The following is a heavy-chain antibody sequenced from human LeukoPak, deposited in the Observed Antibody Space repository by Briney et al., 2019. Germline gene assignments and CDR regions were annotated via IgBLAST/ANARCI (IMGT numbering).Heavy chain of an antibody. V-gene: IGHV1-2*06. CDR2: INPSNGGT. CDR1: GYTFTGYY. Sequence: ASVKVSCKASGYTFTGYYMHWVRQAPGQGLEWMGRINPSNGGTNYAQKFQGRVTMTRDTSISTVYMVLSRLTSDGTAVYYCTREGPGSDWATFDSWGQGALVTVSS. J-gene: IGHJ4*02. D-gene: IGHD6-19*01. CDR3: TREGPGSDWATFDS.